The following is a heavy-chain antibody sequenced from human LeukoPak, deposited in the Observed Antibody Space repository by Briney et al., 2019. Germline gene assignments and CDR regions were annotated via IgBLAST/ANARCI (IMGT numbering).Heavy chain of an antibody. J-gene: IGHJ4*02. CDR3: AKPITMVRGPHRDY. CDR1: GFTFSSYA. Sequence: PGGSLRLSCAASGFTFSSYAMSWVRQAPGKGLEWVSAISGSGGSTYYADSVKGRFTISRDNSKNTLYLQMNSLRAEDTAVYYCAKPITMVRGPHRDYWGQGTLVTVSS. V-gene: IGHV3-23*01. D-gene: IGHD3-10*01. CDR2: ISGSGGST.